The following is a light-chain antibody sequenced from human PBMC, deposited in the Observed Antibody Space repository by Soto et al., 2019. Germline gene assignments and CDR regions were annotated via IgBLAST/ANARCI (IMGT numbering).Light chain of an antibody. V-gene: IGKV2-28*01. CDR1: QSLVHSQGNYF. Sequence: DIVMTQSPLSLPVSPGEPASISCRSSQSLVHSQGNYFFDWYVQKPGQSPQLLIYWGFIRASGVPDRISGSASGTDFTLKITRVEAEDGGVYYCMQALQTPYTFGQGTKLEIK. J-gene: IGKJ2*01. CDR3: MQALQTPYT. CDR2: WGF.